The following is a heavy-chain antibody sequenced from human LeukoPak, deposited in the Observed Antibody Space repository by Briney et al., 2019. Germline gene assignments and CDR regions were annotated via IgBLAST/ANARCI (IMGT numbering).Heavy chain of an antibody. CDR2: INHSGST. CDR3: ASHIYYDSSGYPYYFDY. D-gene: IGHD3-22*01. J-gene: IGHJ4*02. CDR1: GGSFSGYY. V-gene: IGHV4-34*01. Sequence: TSETLSLTCAVYGGSFSGYYWSWIRQPPGKGLEWIGEINHSGSTNYNPSLKSRVTMSVDTSKNQFSLKLSSVTAADTAVYYCASHIYYDSSGYPYYFDYWGQGTLVTVSS.